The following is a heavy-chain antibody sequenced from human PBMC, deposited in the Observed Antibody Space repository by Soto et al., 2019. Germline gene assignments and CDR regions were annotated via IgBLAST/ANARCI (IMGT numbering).Heavy chain of an antibody. Sequence: EVQLVESGGGLVKPGGSLRLSCAASGFNFSSYTMNWVRQAPGTGLEWVSSISSSNRYIYYADSMKGRFSISRDDAKNSLYLQMNSLRADDTAIYYCARDRCPGGSCYQTYAFDMWGQGTLVTVSS. J-gene: IGHJ3*02. CDR2: ISSSNRYI. CDR1: GFNFSSYT. V-gene: IGHV3-21*01. CDR3: ARDRCPGGSCYQTYAFDM. D-gene: IGHD2-15*01.